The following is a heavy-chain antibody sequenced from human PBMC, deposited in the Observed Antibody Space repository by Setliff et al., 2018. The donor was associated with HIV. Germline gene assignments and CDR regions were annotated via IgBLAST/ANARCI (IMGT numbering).Heavy chain of an antibody. CDR3: ARGRLLWSGSYYYYYMDV. V-gene: IGHV3-21*04. J-gene: IGHJ6*03. CDR2: ITSSSSHI. Sequence: GGSLRLSCAASGFTFIGSEMNWVRQAPGKGLEWVSSITSSSSHIFNADSVKGRFTISRDNAKNSLFLQMNSLKTEDTAAYYCARGRLLWSGSYYYYYMDVWGKGTTVTVSS. CDR1: GFTFIGSE. D-gene: IGHD3-10*01.